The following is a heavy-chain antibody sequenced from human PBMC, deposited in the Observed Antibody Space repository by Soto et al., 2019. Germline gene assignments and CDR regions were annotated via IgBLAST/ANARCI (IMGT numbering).Heavy chain of an antibody. D-gene: IGHD6-19*01. CDR3: ARGGIAVAGTLSIDY. CDR2: IIPILGIA. Sequence: ASVKVSCKASGGTFSSYTISWVRQAPGQGLEWMGRIIPILGIANYAQKFQGRVTITADKSTSTAYMELSSLRSEDTAVYYCARGGIAVAGTLSIDYWGQGTLVTVSS. CDR1: GGTFSSYT. J-gene: IGHJ4*02. V-gene: IGHV1-69*02.